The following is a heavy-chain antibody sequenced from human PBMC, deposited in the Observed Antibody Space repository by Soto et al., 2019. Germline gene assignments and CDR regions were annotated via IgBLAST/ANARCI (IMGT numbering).Heavy chain of an antibody. Sequence: ASVKVSCKASGYTFTSYYMHWVRQAPGQGLEWMGIINPSGGSTSYAQKFQGRVTMTRDTSTSTVYMELSSLRSEDTAVYYCARMRRDSSSWYQGPYYYYYYGMDVWGQGTTVTVSS. CDR3: ARMRRDSSSWYQGPYYYYYYGMDV. CDR1: GYTFTSYY. V-gene: IGHV1-46*01. CDR2: INPSGGST. D-gene: IGHD6-13*01. J-gene: IGHJ6*02.